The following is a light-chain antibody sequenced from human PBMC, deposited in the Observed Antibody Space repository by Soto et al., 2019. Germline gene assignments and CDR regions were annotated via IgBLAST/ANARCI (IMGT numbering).Light chain of an antibody. CDR3: AAWDDRLSDLL. Sequence: QSVLTQPPSASGTPGQRVTISCSGSNSNIGSNPVHWYQQFPGTAPKVLIYSNYQRPSRVPDRFSGSKSGTSASLAISGLQSEDEADYYCAAWDDRLSDLLFXGGTKVTVL. V-gene: IGLV1-44*01. J-gene: IGLJ2*01. CDR2: SNY. CDR1: NSNIGSNP.